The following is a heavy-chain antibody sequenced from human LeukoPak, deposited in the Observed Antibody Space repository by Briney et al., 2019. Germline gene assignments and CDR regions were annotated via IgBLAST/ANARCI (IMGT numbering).Heavy chain of an antibody. D-gene: IGHD3-10*01. Sequence: ASVKVSCKTSGYAFTNYAITWVRQPPGQGLEWMGWIRTYNGDTHYAPKLQGRVTMTTDTSTRTVYLDMMSLTSDDTAVYYCARQAHYYGSGSYYNPLDYWGQGTLVTVSS. V-gene: IGHV1-18*01. CDR3: ARQAHYYGSGSYYNPLDY. CDR1: GYAFTNYA. CDR2: IRTYNGDT. J-gene: IGHJ4*02.